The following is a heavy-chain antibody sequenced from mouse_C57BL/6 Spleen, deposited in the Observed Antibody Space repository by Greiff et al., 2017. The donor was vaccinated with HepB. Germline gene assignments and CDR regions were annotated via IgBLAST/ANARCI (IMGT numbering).Heavy chain of an antibody. J-gene: IGHJ2*01. CDR1: GYAFSSSW. D-gene: IGHD2-1*01. CDR2: IYPGDGDT. Sequence: QVQLQQSGPELVKPGASVKISCKASGYAFSSSWMNWVKQRPGKGLEWIGRIYPGDGDTNYNGKFKGKATLTADKSSSTAYMQLSSLTSEDSAVYFCARHYGNPWYFDYWGQGTTLTVSS. V-gene: IGHV1-82*01. CDR3: ARHYGNPWYFDY.